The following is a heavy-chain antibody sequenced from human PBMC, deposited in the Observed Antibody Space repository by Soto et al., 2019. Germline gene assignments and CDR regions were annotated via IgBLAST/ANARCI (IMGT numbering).Heavy chain of an antibody. CDR2: IYYSGGT. V-gene: IGHV4-31*03. Sequence: SLTCTASGGPLSSGGYYWSWVRQNPGKGLEGIGDIYYSGGTYYNPSLKSRVTISVDTSKKQFSLKLSSVTAADTAVYYCARSTTSTDYWGQGTLVTVSS. CDR3: ARSTTSTDY. J-gene: IGHJ4*02. CDR1: GGPLSSGGYY.